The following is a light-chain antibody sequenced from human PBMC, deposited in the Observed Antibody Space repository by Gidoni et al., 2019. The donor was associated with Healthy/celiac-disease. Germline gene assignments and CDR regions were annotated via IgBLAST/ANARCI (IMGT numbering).Light chain of an antibody. CDR3: QQSYSTPPT. J-gene: IGKJ4*01. V-gene: IGKV1-39*01. Sequence: IQLTQSPSSLSASVGDRVTITCRSSQSISSYLNWYHQKPGKAPKILIYAASSLQSGVPSRFSGSGSGTDFTLTISSLQPEDFATYYCQQSYSTPPTFGGGTKVEIK. CDR2: AAS. CDR1: QSISSY.